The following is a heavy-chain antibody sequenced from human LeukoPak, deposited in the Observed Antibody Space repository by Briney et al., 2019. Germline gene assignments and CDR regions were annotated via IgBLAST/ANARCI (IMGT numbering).Heavy chain of an antibody. CDR1: GFIFSKAW. CDR2: IKPKTDDGTT. V-gene: IGHV3-15*01. D-gene: IGHD3-16*01. J-gene: IGHJ4*02. CDR3: TSALNLVLGELLGY. Sequence: GSLRLSCAASGFIFSKAWMAWVRQAPGKGLEWVGHIKPKTDDGTTDYAAPVKGRFTISRDDSKSMLYLQMNSLNTEDTAVYFCTSALNLVLGELLGYWGQGTLVTVSS.